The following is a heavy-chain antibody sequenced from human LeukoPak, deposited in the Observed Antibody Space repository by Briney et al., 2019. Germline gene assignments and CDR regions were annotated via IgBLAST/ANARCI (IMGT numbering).Heavy chain of an antibody. V-gene: IGHV3-21*01. CDR2: ISSSSSYI. J-gene: IGHJ6*02. CDR1: GFTFSSYS. D-gene: IGHD1-26*01. CDR3: ARDTIVGATGYYYGMDV. Sequence: GGSLRLSCAASGFTFSSYSMNWVRQAPGKGLEWVSSISSSSSYIYYADSAKGRFTISRDNARNSLYLQMNSLRAEDTAVYYCARDTIVGATGYYYGMDVWGQGTTVTVSS.